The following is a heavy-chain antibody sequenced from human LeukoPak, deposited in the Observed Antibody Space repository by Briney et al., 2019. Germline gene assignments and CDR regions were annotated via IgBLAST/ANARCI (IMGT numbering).Heavy chain of an antibody. J-gene: IGHJ4*02. Sequence: GGSLRLSCAASGLTFSSYAMNWVRQAPGKGLEWVSAISGSGGSTYYADSVKGRFTISRDNSKNTLYLQMNSLRAEDTAVYYCAKDLSVFQWDPLPRDYWGQGTLVTVSS. CDR3: AKDLSVFQWDPLPRDY. D-gene: IGHD1-26*01. V-gene: IGHV3-23*01. CDR1: GLTFSSYA. CDR2: ISGSGGST.